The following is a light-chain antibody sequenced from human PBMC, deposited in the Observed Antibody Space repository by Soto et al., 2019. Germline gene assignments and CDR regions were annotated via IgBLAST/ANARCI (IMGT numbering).Light chain of an antibody. V-gene: IGKV3-20*01. Sequence: EIVLTQSPGTLSLSPGERATLSCRASQSVCSSYLAWYQQKPGQAPRLLIYVASSRATGIPDRFSGSGSGTDFTLTISRLEPEDFAVYYCQQYGSSPPLTFGGGTKVEIK. CDR2: VAS. J-gene: IGKJ4*01. CDR3: QQYGSSPPLT. CDR1: QSVCSSY.